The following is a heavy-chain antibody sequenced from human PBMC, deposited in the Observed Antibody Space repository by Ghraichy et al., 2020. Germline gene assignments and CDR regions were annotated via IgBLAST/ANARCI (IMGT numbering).Heavy chain of an antibody. Sequence: ETLSLTCTVSGGSISSSSYYWGWIRQPPGKGLEWIGSIYYSGSTYYNPSLKSRVTISVDTSKNQFSLKLSSVTAADTAVYYCARQERQAQWLVRGGVDYWGQGTLVTVSS. J-gene: IGHJ4*02. V-gene: IGHV4-39*01. CDR2: IYYSGST. CDR1: GGSISSSSYY. D-gene: IGHD6-19*01. CDR3: ARQERQAQWLVRGGVDY.